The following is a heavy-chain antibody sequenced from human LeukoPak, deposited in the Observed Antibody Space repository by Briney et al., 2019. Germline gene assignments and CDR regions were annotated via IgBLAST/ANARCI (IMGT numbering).Heavy chain of an antibody. CDR1: GFTFSTYG. D-gene: IGHD6-19*01. Sequence: GGSLRLSCAASGFTFSTYGMHWVRQAPGKGLEWVAVIWNDGSNKYCADSVKGRFTTSRDNSKNTLYLQMNSLRVEDTAVYYCARDLGGWPFDYWGQGTLVTVSS. J-gene: IGHJ4*02. CDR2: IWNDGSNK. V-gene: IGHV3-33*01. CDR3: ARDLGGWPFDY.